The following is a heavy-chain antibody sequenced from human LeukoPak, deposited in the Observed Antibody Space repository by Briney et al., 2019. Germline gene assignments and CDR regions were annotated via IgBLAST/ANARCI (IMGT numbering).Heavy chain of an antibody. D-gene: IGHD1-26*01. CDR2: IGSDENR. CDR3: AKDAVGAGGFDY. V-gene: IGHV3-23*01. J-gene: IGHJ4*02. Sequence: GGSLRLSCTASGFTFSGNAMGWVRQAPGKGLEWVSGIGSDENRLYADSVKGRFTISRDNSKNTLYLQMNGLRVEDTAVYYCAKDAVGAGGFDYWGQGTLVTVSS. CDR1: GFTFSGNA.